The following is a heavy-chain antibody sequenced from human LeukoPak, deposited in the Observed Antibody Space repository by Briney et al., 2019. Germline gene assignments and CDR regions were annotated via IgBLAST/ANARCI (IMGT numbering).Heavy chain of an antibody. CDR3: ARSRDIVVVPAAMGGWFDP. CDR1: GGSISSGGYY. CDR2: IAYSGST. J-gene: IGHJ5*02. Sequence: PSETLSLTCTVSGGSISSGGYYWSWIRQHPGKGLEWIGYIAYSGSTYYNPSLKSRVTISVDTSKNQFSLKLSSVTAADTAVYYCARSRDIVVVPAAMGGWFDPWGQGTLVTVSS. D-gene: IGHD2-2*01. V-gene: IGHV4-31*03.